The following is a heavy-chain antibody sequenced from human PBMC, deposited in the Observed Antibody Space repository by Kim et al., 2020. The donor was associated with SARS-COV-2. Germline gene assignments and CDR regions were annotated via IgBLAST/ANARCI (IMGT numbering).Heavy chain of an antibody. CDR1: GGSISSYY. CDR3: ARVLHTCYDILTGYYHYWFDP. V-gene: IGHV4-59*01. J-gene: IGHJ5*02. Sequence: SETLSLTCTVSGGSISSYYWSWIRQPPGKGLEWIGYIYYSGSTNYNPSLKSRVTISVDTSKNQFSLKLSSVTAADTAVYYCARVLHTCYDILTGYYHYWFDPWGQGTLVTVSS. CDR2: IYYSGST. D-gene: IGHD3-9*01.